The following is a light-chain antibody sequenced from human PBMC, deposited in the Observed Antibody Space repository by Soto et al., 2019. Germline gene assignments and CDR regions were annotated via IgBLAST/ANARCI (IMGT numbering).Light chain of an antibody. Sequence: EIVLTQSPGTLSLSPGERATLSCRASQSVSSSYLAWYQQKPGQAPRLLIYGASSRATGIPDRFSVSGSGTDFTLTISRLETEDFAVYYFQQYGSSPLTFGGGTKVEIK. CDR3: QQYGSSPLT. J-gene: IGKJ4*02. V-gene: IGKV3-20*01. CDR2: GAS. CDR1: QSVSSSY.